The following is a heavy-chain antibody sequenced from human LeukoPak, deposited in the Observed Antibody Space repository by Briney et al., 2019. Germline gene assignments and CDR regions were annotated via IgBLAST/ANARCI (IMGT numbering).Heavy chain of an antibody. Sequence: ASVKVSCKASGCTFTSYGISWVRQAPGQGLEWMGWISAYNGNTNYAQKLQGRVTMTTDTSTSTAYMELRSLRSDDTAVYYCASSSSAGPASDYWGQGTLVTVSS. CDR3: ASSSSAGPASDY. V-gene: IGHV1-18*01. CDR2: ISAYNGNT. D-gene: IGHD6-19*01. CDR1: GCTFTSYG. J-gene: IGHJ4*02.